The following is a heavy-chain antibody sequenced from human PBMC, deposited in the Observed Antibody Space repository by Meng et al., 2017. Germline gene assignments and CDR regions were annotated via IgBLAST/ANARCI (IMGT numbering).Heavy chain of an antibody. CDR1: GYTFTAYY. CDR2: IDPNSGVT. D-gene: IGHD6-13*01. Sequence: QVQLGQSGAEVKKPGASVKVSCTPSGYTFTAYYIHWVRQAPGQGLDWMGRIDPNSGVTEYAQKFQGRVTVTGDTSISTAYMEPSRLRSDDTAIYYCVRDEDISAAGKLFGDYWGQGTLVTVSS. J-gene: IGHJ4*02. CDR3: VRDEDISAAGKLFGDY. V-gene: IGHV1-2*06.